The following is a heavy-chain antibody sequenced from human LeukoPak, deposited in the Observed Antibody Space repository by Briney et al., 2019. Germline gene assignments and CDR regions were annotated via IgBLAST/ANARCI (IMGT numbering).Heavy chain of an antibody. D-gene: IGHD1-1*01. CDR1: GYTFTGYY. CDR3: ARDQARSRGYPS. J-gene: IGHJ4*02. Sequence: ASVKVSCKASGYTFTGYYMHWMRPTPGQGLEWMGWINPSSGGTNYAQKFQGRVTMTRDTSISTAYMELSRLTSDDTAVYYCARDQARSRGYPSWGQGTLVTVSS. V-gene: IGHV1-2*02. CDR2: INPSSGGT.